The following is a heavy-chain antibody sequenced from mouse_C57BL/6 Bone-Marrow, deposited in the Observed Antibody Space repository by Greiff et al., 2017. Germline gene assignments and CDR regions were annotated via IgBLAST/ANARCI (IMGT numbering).Heavy chain of an antibody. J-gene: IGHJ1*03. CDR3: TRPWYFDV. V-gene: IGHV1-5*01. CDR1: GYTFTSYW. CDR2: IYPGNSDT. Sequence: VQLQQPGAELVKPGASVKMSCKASGYTFTSYWITWVKQRPGQGLEWIGAIYPGNSDTSYNQKFKGKAKLTAVTSASTAYMELSSLTNEDSAVYYCTRPWYFDVWGTGTTVTVSS.